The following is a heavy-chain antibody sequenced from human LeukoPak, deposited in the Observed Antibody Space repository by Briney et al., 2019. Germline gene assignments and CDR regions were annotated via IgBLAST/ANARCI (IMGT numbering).Heavy chain of an antibody. CDR1: GFTFSSYS. J-gene: IGHJ4*02. CDR3: ARADPWETGRFDY. D-gene: IGHD1-26*01. Sequence: PGGSLRLSCSASGFTFSSYSMNWVRQAPGKGLEWVSYISSSSSTIYYADSVRGRFTISRDNAKNSLYLQMNSLRAEDTAVYYCARADPWETGRFDYWGQGTLVTVSS. CDR2: ISSSSSTI. V-gene: IGHV3-48*01.